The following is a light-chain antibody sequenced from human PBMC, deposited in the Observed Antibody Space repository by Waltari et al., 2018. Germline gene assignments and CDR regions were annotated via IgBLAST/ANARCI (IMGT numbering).Light chain of an antibody. CDR3: MQARQTPWT. CDR2: LVS. V-gene: IGKV2-28*01. CDR1: QILLHSSGNTF. J-gene: IGKJ1*01. Sequence: DIVMTQSPLSLSVTPGEPASISCRSSQILLHSSGNTFLDLYLQKPGQSPQLLIYLVSNRASGVPDRFSGSGSGTDFTLKISRVEAEDVGVYFCMQARQTPWTFGQGTKVEIK.